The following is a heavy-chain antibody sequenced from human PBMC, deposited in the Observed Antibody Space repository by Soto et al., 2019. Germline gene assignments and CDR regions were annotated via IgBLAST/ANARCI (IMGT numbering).Heavy chain of an antibody. D-gene: IGHD4-17*01. Sequence: QVQLVESGGGLVKPGGSLRLSCAASGFTFSDYYMSWIRQAPGKGLEWVSYISSSSSYTNYADSVKGRFTISRDNAKKSMYLQMNSLSAEDTAVYYCASVATVTRSMVTYYFYYWGQGALVIFSS. V-gene: IGHV3-11*05. CDR2: ISSSSSYT. CDR3: ASVATVTRSMVTYYFYY. CDR1: GFTFSDYY. J-gene: IGHJ4*02.